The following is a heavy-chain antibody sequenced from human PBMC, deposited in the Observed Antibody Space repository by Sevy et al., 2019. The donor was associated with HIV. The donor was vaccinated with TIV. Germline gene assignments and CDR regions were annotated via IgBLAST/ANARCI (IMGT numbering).Heavy chain of an antibody. D-gene: IGHD2-2*01. V-gene: IGHV3-23*01. CDR3: ARDQSPNCTSSSRSSSSFDY. CDR1: GFTFSSYA. J-gene: IGHJ4*02. Sequence: GGSLRLSCAASGFTFSSYAMSWVRQPPGKGLEWVSAISGSGGCTYYEDSVKGRSTIPRDNSKNELYLQMNSLRADDTPVYYCARDQSPNCTSSSRSSSSFDYWGQGTLVTVSS. CDR2: ISGSGGCT.